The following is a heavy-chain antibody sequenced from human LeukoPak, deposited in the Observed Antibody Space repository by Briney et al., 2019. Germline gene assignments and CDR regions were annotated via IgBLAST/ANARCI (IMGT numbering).Heavy chain of an antibody. D-gene: IGHD5/OR15-5a*01. Sequence: ASVKFSCKASGYTFTGYYMHWVRQAPGQGLEWMGWINPNSGGTNCAQKFQGWVTMTRDTSISTAYMELSRLRSDDTAVYYRARARTLRPYYYYGMDVWGKGTTVTVSS. J-gene: IGHJ6*04. CDR2: INPNSGGT. CDR1: GYTFTGYY. CDR3: ARARTLRPYYYYGMDV. V-gene: IGHV1-2*04.